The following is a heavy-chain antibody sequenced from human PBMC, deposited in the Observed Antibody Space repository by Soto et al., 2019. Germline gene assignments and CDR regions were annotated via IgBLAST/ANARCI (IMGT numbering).Heavy chain of an antibody. J-gene: IGHJ1*01. CDR1: GGSVNGYF. Sequence: PLETLSLTCAVYGGSVNGYFWSWIRQPPEKGLEWIGEIKDGGITNYSPSLKSRVTISADTSKNQFFLTLKSVTAADTAVYYCARGQVAIVATHWDQGTLVTVSS. D-gene: IGHD5-12*01. CDR3: ARGQVAIVATH. V-gene: IGHV4-34*01. CDR2: IKDGGIT.